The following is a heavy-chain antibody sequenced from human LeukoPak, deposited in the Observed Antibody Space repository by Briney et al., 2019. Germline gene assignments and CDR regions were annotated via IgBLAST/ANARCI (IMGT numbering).Heavy chain of an antibody. D-gene: IGHD2-15*01. CDR2: ICSSSSTI. V-gene: IGHV3-48*04. Sequence: PGGSLRLSCAASGFTFSSYSMNWVRQAPGKGLEWVSYICSSSSTIYYADSVKGRFTISRDNAKNSLYLQMNSLRAEDTAVYYCARGQTPIVVVVAATDHYGMDVWGQGTTVTVSS. J-gene: IGHJ6*02. CDR3: ARGQTPIVVVVAATDHYGMDV. CDR1: GFTFSSYS.